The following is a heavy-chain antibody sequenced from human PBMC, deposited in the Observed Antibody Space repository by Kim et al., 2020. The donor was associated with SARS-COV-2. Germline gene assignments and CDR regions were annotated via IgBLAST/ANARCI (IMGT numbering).Heavy chain of an antibody. CDR2: ISGDGGST. D-gene: IGHD2-2*02. CDR3: AKDGYGSSNSCYKGGVFDY. CDR1: GFTFDDYA. V-gene: IGHV3-43*02. Sequence: GGSLRLSCAASGFTFDDYAMHWVRQAPGKGLEWVSLISGDGGSTYYADSVKGRFTISRDNSKNSLYLQMNSLRTDDTALYYCAKDGYGSSNSCYKGGVFDYWGQGTLGTVSS. J-gene: IGHJ4*02.